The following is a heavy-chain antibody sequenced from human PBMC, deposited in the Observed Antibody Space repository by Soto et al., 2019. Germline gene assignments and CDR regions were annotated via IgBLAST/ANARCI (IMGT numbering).Heavy chain of an antibody. V-gene: IGHV4-31*03. Sequence: TLSLTCTVSGGSTSSGASYWSWIRQHPGKGLEWIGYIHYSGITYYNPSLKSRVTISVGTSKNQFSLELSSVTAADTAVYYCARQYANHFAYWGQGTLVTVSS. CDR1: GGSTSSGASY. CDR3: ARQYANHFAY. CDR2: IHYSGIT. J-gene: IGHJ4*02.